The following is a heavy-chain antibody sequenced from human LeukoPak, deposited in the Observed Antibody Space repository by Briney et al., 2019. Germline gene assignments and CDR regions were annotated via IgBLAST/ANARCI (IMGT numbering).Heavy chain of an antibody. CDR2: ISSSSSST. Sequence: GGSLRLSCAASGFTFSSYEMNWVRQAPGKGLEWISYISSSSSSTIYADSVKGRFTISRDNAKNTLYLQMNSLRVEDTAVYYCAGSIAVAGTIDYWGQGTLVTVSS. J-gene: IGHJ4*02. V-gene: IGHV3-48*03. CDR1: GFTFSSYE. CDR3: AGSIAVAGTIDY. D-gene: IGHD6-19*01.